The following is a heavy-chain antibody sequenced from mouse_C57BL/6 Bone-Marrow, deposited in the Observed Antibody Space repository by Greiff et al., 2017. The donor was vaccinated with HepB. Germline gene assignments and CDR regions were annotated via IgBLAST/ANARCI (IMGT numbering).Heavy chain of an antibody. CDR1: GYSITSGYY. CDR3: ASSSNGDFDC. J-gene: IGHJ2*01. CDR2: ISYDGSN. Sequence: EVKLLASGPGLVKPSQSLSLTCSVTGYSITSGYYCNCIRQFPGNKLEWMGYISYDGSNNYNPSLKNRNSITRDTSKNQFFLKLNSVTTEDTVTFYCASSSNGDFDCWGQGTTLTVSS. D-gene: IGHD4-1*01. V-gene: IGHV3-6*01.